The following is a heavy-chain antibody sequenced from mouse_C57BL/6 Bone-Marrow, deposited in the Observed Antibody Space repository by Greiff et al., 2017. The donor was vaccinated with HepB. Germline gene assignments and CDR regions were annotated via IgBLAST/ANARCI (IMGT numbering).Heavy chain of an antibody. CDR1: GYAFTNYL. J-gene: IGHJ2*01. CDR3: ARRLLRRYYFDY. V-gene: IGHV1-54*01. CDR2: INPGSGGT. D-gene: IGHD1-1*01. Sequence: VKLQQSGAELVRPGPSVKVSCKASGYAFTNYLIEWVKQRPGQGLEWIGVINPGSGGTNYNEKFKGKATLTADKSSSTAYMQLSSLTSEDSAVYFCARRLLRRYYFDYWGQGTTLTVSS.